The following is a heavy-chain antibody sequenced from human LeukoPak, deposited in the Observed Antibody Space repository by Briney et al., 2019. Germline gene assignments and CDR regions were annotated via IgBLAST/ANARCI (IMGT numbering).Heavy chain of an antibody. CDR2: IIPILGIA. CDR3: AREGSWYSSSPAD. D-gene: IGHD6-6*01. CDR1: GGTFSSYA. J-gene: IGHJ4*02. V-gene: IGHV1-69*04. Sequence: GASVKVSCKASGGTFSSYAISWVRQAPGQGLEWMGRIIPILGIANYAQKFQGRVTITADKSTSTAYMELSSLRSEDTAVYYCAREGSWYSSSPADWGQGTLVTVSS.